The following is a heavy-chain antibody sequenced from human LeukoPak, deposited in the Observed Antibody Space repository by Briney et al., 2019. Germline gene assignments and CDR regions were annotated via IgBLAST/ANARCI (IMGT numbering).Heavy chain of an antibody. CDR3: ARANSGYDHPPSYYYYMDV. CDR2: MNPNSGNT. J-gene: IGHJ6*03. D-gene: IGHD5-12*01. Sequence: PWASVKVSCKASGYTFTSYDINWVRQATGQGLEWMGWMNPNSGNTGYTQKFQGRVTITRNTSISTAYMELSSLRSEDTAVYYCARANSGYDHPPSYYYYMDVWGKGTTVTVSS. CDR1: GYTFTSYD. V-gene: IGHV1-8*01.